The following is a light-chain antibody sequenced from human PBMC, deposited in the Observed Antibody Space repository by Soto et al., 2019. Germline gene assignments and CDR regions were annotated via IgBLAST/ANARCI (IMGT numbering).Light chain of an antibody. V-gene: IGLV2-14*01. Sequence: QSALTQPASVSGSPGQSITISCTGTSSDVGNYKYVSWYQQHPGKAPKFMIYEVSNRPSGVSSRFSGSKSGNTASLTISGLQAEDEADYYCSSYTGSNIVFGGGTKLTVL. J-gene: IGLJ3*02. CDR2: EVS. CDR1: SSDVGNYKY. CDR3: SSYTGSNIV.